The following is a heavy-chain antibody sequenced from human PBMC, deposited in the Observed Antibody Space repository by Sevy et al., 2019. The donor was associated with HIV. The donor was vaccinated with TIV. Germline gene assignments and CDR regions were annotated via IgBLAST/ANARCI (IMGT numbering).Heavy chain of an antibody. CDR1: GGTLIDYA. J-gene: IGHJ4*02. Sequence: ASVKVSCKASGGTLIDYAISWVRQAPGQGLEWMGGISPISGSTKYAQKFQGRVSITADRSTSTAYMELRRLQSEDSAVYYCARFKYYGSENLYYFYYWGQGTLVTVSS. CDR2: ISPISGST. D-gene: IGHD3-10*01. CDR3: ARFKYYGSENLYYFYY. V-gene: IGHV1-69*06.